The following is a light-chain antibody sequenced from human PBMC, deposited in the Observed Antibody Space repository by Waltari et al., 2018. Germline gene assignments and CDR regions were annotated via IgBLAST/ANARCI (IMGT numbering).Light chain of an antibody. CDR1: QSVTRY. CDR2: DVS. CDR3: QQYDRYSAWT. Sequence: DIQMTQSPSTLSPSLGDRVTITCRASQSVTRYLAWYQQKPGKAPKVLIWDVSSLERGVPSRFSGSGSGTEFTLTISSLQPDDFATYYCQQYDRYSAWTFGQGTKVEIK. J-gene: IGKJ1*01. V-gene: IGKV1-5*01.